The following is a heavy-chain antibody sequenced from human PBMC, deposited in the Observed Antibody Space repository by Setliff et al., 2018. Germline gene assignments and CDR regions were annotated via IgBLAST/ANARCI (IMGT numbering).Heavy chain of an antibody. V-gene: IGHV2-5*02. D-gene: IGHD5-12*01. CDR1: GFSLSTSGVG. CDR2: IYWDDDK. Sequence: SGPTLVNPTQTLTLTCTFSGFSLSTSGVGVGWIRQPPGKALEWLALIYWDDDKRYSPSLKTRLTISKDTFKYQVVLTMTNMDPVDTATYYCARTTDIASVGELTFDYWGQGTLVTVSS. CDR3: ARTTDIASVGELTFDY. J-gene: IGHJ4*02.